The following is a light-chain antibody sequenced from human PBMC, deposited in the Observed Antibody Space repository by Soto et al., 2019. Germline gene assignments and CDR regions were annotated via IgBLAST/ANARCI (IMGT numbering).Light chain of an antibody. V-gene: IGKV1-5*01. Sequence: DIKMTQSPSTLSAAVGARVIITCRATYNIHKWLAWYHQNPGKAPNLLIYDTSTLESGVLSRFSGRVPGTEFALTIISLQPDGCAISYCQQYNNFPSTFGPG. CDR3: QQYNNFPST. CDR1: YNIHKW. CDR2: DTS. J-gene: IGKJ3*01.